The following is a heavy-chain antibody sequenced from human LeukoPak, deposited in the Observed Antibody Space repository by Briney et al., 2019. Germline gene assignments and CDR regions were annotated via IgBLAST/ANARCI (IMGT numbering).Heavy chain of an antibody. Sequence: GESLKISCASSGFTFSSYAMSWVRQAPGKGLEWVSAISGSGGSTYYADSVKGRFTISRDNSKNTLYLQMNSLRAEDTAVYYCAKELVVVVVAATHRYFDYWGQGTLVTVSS. CDR2: ISGSGGST. D-gene: IGHD2-15*01. CDR3: AKELVVVVVAATHRYFDY. CDR1: GFTFSSYA. J-gene: IGHJ4*02. V-gene: IGHV3-23*01.